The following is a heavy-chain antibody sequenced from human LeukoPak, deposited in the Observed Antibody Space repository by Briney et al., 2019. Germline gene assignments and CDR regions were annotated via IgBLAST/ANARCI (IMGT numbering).Heavy chain of an antibody. CDR3: ARGPRRTAMATTRYFDL. Sequence: SETLSLTCTVSGDSISSGDYYWSWIRQPAGKVLEWIGRISSSGSTNYNPSLKSRVTISVDTSKNQFSLKLSSVTAADTAVYYCARGPRRTAMATTRYFDLWGRGTLVTVSS. CDR2: ISSSGST. V-gene: IGHV4-61*02. D-gene: IGHD5-18*01. J-gene: IGHJ2*01. CDR1: GDSISSGDYY.